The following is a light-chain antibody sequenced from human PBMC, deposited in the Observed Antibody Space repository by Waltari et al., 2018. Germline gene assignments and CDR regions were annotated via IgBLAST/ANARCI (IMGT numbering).Light chain of an antibody. CDR3: MQGTHWPPT. CDR1: QSLVNTDGNIY. Sequence: DVVLAQSPLSLPVNLGQPASISCRSSQSLVNTDGNIYLNWFHQRPGQSPRRLIYKVSNRDSGVPDRFSGSGSGTDFTLKISRLEADDVGVYFCMQGTHWPPTFGQGTKVEIK. J-gene: IGKJ1*01. CDR2: KVS. V-gene: IGKV2-30*01.